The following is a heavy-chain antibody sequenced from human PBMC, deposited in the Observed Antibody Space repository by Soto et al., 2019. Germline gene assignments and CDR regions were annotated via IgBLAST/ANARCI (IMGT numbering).Heavy chain of an antibody. CDR3: ARGYSRGWYHTPGIGY. V-gene: IGHV4-39*01. CDR1: GGSISSSSYY. Sequence: QLQLQESGPGLVKPSETLSLTCTVSGGSISSSSYYWGWIRQPPGKGLEWIGSIYYSGSTYYNPSLRRRVILSVETSKNQFSLTLRSVTAADTAVYYCARGYSRGWYHTPGIGYWGQGTLVTVSS. CDR2: IYYSGST. D-gene: IGHD6-19*01. J-gene: IGHJ4*02.